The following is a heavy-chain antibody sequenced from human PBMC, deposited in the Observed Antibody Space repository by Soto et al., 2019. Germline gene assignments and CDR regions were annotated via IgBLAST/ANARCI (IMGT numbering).Heavy chain of an antibody. V-gene: IGHV3-15*07. CDR3: TKVLRYFDWSQTHDY. CDR1: GFTFSNAW. Sequence: GSLRLSCAASGFTFSNAWMNWVRQAPGKGLEWVGRIKSKTDGGTTDYAAPVKGRFTISRDDSKNTLYLQMNSLKTEDTAVYYCTKVLRYFDWSQTHDYWGQGTLVTVSS. D-gene: IGHD3-9*01. J-gene: IGHJ4*02. CDR2: IKSKTDGGTT.